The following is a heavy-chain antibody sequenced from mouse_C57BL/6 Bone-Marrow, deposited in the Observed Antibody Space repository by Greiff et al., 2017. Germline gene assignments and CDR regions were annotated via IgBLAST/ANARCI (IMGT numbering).Heavy chain of an antibody. J-gene: IGHJ4*01. D-gene: IGHD2-5*01. V-gene: IGHV2-5*01. CDR3: AKASNYAGASMDY. CDR1: GFSLTSYG. CDR2: IWRGGST. Sequence: VKLLESGPGLVQPSQSLSITCTVSGFSLTSYGVHWVRQSPGKGLEWLGVIWRGGSTDYNAAFMSRLSITKDNSKSQVFFKMNSLQADDTAIYYCAKASNYAGASMDYWGQGTSVTVSS.